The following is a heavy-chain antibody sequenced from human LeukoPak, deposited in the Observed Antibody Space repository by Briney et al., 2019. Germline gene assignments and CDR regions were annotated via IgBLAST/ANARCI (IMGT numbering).Heavy chain of an antibody. V-gene: IGHV3-30-3*01. CDR3: ARSPQEQLEYYFDY. CDR2: ISYDGSNK. Sequence: GGSLRLSCAAPGFTFSSYAMHWVRQAPGKGLEWVAVISYDGSNKYYADSVKGRFTISRDNSKNTLYLQMNSLRAEDTAVYYCARSPQEQLEYYFDYWGQGTLVTVSS. CDR1: GFTFSSYA. D-gene: IGHD6-13*01. J-gene: IGHJ4*02.